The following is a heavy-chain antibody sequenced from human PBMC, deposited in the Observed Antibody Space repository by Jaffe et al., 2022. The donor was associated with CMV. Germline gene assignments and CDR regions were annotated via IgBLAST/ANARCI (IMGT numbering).Heavy chain of an antibody. CDR3: ARDQGGYYDFWSGYSWLFDP. J-gene: IGHJ5*02. V-gene: IGHV3-7*03. Sequence: EVQLVESGGGLVQPGGSLRLSCAASGFTFSSYWMSWVRQAPGKGLEWVANIKQDGSEKYYVDSVKGRFTISRDNAKNSLYLQMNSLRAEDTAVYYCARDQGGYYDFWSGYSWLFDPWGQGTLVTVSS. D-gene: IGHD3-3*01. CDR1: GFTFSSYW. CDR2: IKQDGSEK.